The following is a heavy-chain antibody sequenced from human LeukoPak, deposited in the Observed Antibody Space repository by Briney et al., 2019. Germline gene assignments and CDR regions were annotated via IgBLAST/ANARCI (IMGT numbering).Heavy chain of an antibody. CDR3: AKEGGYSYGYWFRGAQPHDY. V-gene: IGHV3-23*01. CDR1: GFTFSNAW. Sequence: GGSLRLSCAASGFTFSNAWMSWVRQAPGKGLEWVSAISGSGGSTYYADSVKGRFTISRDNSKNTLYLQMNSLRAEDTAVYYCAKEGGYSYGYWFRGAQPHDYWGQGTLVTVSS. J-gene: IGHJ4*02. D-gene: IGHD5-18*01. CDR2: ISGSGGST.